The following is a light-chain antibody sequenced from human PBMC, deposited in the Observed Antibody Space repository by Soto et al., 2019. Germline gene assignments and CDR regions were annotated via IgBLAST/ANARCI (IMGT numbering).Light chain of an antibody. CDR1: QSVRTK. V-gene: IGKV3-20*01. J-gene: IGKJ5*01. CDR3: QQYGSSIT. Sequence: EIVMTQSPDTLYVSPGEGATLSCRASQSVRTKLAWYQQKAGQAPRLLIYGASTRATGIPDRFSGSGSGTDITLTIRRLEPEDFAVFYCQQYGSSITFGQGTRLEIK. CDR2: GAS.